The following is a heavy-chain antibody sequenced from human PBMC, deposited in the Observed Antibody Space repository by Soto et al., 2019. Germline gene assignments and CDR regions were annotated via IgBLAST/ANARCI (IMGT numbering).Heavy chain of an antibody. V-gene: IGHV3-23*01. CDR2: LDGAGGST. J-gene: IGHJ6*02. Sequence: PGGSLRLSCLASGFTFSDFAMTWVRHVPGRGLEWVASLDGAGGSTYYAESVRGRFSISRDNSQNTLFLQMKRLTVDDTAIYYCAAPRDEYGSGVSWFTYGMYSWGQETTVTV. D-gene: IGHD3-10*01. CDR1: GFTFSDFA. CDR3: AAPRDEYGSGVSWFTYGMYS.